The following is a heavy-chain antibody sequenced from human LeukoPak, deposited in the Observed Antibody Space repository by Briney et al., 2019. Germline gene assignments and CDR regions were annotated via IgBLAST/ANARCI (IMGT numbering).Heavy chain of an antibody. V-gene: IGHV3-30*02. CDR2: IRYDGSNK. CDR3: ARRLLTGYYEF. CDR1: GFTFSSYG. J-gene: IGHJ4*01. Sequence: PGGSLRLSCAASGFTFSSYGMHWVRQAPGKGLEWVAFIRYDGSNKYYADSVKGGFTISRDSSKNMLYLQMNSLRAEDTAVYYCARRLLTGYYEFWGQEPWSPSPQ. D-gene: IGHD3-9*01.